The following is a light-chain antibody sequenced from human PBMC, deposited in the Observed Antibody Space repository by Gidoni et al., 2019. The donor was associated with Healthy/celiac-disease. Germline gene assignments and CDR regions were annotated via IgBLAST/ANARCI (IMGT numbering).Light chain of an antibody. CDR1: SSDVGGYNY. CDR2: DVS. V-gene: IGLV2-14*03. Sequence: QSALTQPASVSVSPGQSITISCTGTSSDVGGYNYSSWYQHHPSKAPKLMIYDVSNRPSGVSNRFSGSKSGNTASLTISGLQAEDEADYYCSSYTSSSTLFGTGTKVTVL. J-gene: IGLJ1*01. CDR3: SSYTSSSTL.